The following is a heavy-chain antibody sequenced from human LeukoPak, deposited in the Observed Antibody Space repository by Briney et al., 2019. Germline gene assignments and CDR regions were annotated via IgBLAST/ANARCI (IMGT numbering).Heavy chain of an antibody. J-gene: IGHJ4*02. Sequence: PSETLSLTCTVSGYSISTGYYWDWIRQPPGKGLEWIGTFYHGGSTYYNPSLKSRVTISVDTSKNQFSLKLSSVTAADTAVYYCARVRYSGYDEFDYWGQGTLVTVSS. CDR3: ARVRYSGYDEFDY. CDR2: FYHGGST. V-gene: IGHV4-38-2*02. D-gene: IGHD5-12*01. CDR1: GYSISTGYY.